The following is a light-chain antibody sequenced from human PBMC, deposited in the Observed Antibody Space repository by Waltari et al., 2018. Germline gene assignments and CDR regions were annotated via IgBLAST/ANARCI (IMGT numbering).Light chain of an antibody. J-gene: IGKJ1*01. Sequence: DIVMTQSPDSLAVSLGERATINGKSSQSVFYSSNNRNYLGWYQHKPGQPPKLLIYWASTRESGVPDRFSGSGSGTDFTLTISSLQAEDVAVYYCQKYYATPRTFGQGTKVEIK. V-gene: IGKV4-1*01. CDR3: QKYYATPRT. CDR1: QSVFYSSNNRNY. CDR2: WAS.